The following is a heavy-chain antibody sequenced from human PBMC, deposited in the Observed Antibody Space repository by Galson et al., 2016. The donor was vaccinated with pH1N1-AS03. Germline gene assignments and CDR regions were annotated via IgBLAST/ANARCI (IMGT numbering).Heavy chain of an antibody. CDR3: GRHLRSSYSMDV. CDR2: IYYNGAT. D-gene: IGHD2-15*01. V-gene: IGHV4-59*08. Sequence: ETLSLTCTVSGGSINSYYWSWFRQPPGKGLERIGQIYYNGATLYNPSLRGRVTISLDTSMTQFSLRLSSVTAADTAVYYCGRHLRSSYSMDVWGQGTTVTVSS. J-gene: IGHJ6*02. CDR1: GGSINSYY.